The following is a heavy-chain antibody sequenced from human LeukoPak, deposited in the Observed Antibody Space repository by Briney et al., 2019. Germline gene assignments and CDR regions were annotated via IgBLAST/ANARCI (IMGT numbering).Heavy chain of an antibody. V-gene: IGHV3-23*01. D-gene: IGHD6-13*01. J-gene: IGHJ4*02. CDR2: INGPGLTT. CDR1: GFTFGSYV. Sequence: GGSLRLSCAASGFTFGSYVMSWVRQAPGKGLEWVSIINGPGLTTYNPDSVKGRFTISRDNSKNTLYLHMNGLRAEDTAIYYCAKASRAAGTLRHGSDFWGQGTLVTVSS. CDR3: AKASRAAGTLRHGSDF.